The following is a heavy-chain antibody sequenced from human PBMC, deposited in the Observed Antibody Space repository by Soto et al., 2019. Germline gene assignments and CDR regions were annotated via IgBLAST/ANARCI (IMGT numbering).Heavy chain of an antibody. CDR3: AKAIHYDSSGYYLFDY. V-gene: IGHV3-23*01. CDR2: ISGSGGST. CDR1: GFTFSSYA. D-gene: IGHD3-22*01. J-gene: IGHJ4*02. Sequence: PGGSLRLSCAASGFTFSSYAMSWVRQAPGKGLEWVSAISGSGGSTYYADSVKGRFTISRDNSKNTLYLQMNSLRAEDTAVYYCAKAIHYDSSGYYLFDYWGQGTLVTVSS.